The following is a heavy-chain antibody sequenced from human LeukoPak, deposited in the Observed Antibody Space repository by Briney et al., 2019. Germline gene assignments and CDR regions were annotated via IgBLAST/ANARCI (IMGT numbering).Heavy chain of an antibody. CDR3: ARDIQLST. D-gene: IGHD5-24*01. J-gene: IGHJ3*01. CDR2: ISFSGANT. CDR1: GFTFIDSA. Sequence: GGSLRLSCAASGFTFIDSAMSWVRPAPGKGLEWVSLISFSGANTYYADSVKGRFTISRDNSKDTLYLLMNSLRAEDTAIYYCARDIQLSTWGLGTMVTVSS. V-gene: IGHV3-23*01.